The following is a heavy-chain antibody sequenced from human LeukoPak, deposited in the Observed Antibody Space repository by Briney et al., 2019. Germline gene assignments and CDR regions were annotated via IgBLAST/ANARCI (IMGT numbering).Heavy chain of an antibody. CDR2: ISSSGSTI. CDR1: GFTFSSYE. J-gene: IGHJ4*02. Sequence: GGPLRLSCAASGFTFSSYEMNWVRQAPGKGLEWVSYISSSGSTIHYADSVKGRFTISRDNAKNSLYLQMNSLRAEDTAVYYCARVKFRPVAGGLTGFDYWGQGTLVTVSS. V-gene: IGHV3-48*03. D-gene: IGHD6-19*01. CDR3: ARVKFRPVAGGLTGFDY.